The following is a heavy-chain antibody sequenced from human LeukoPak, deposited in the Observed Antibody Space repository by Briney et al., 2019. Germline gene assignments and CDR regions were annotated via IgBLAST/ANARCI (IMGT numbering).Heavy chain of an antibody. D-gene: IGHD3-10*01. CDR3: ARTYYYGSGELYYYGMDV. V-gene: IGHV5-51*01. Sequence: GESLKISCKGSGYSFTSYWSGWVRQMPGKGLEWMGIIYPGDSDTRYSPSFQGQVTISADKSISTAYLQWSSLKASDTAMYYCARTYYYGSGELYYYGMDVWGQGTTVTVSS. CDR2: IYPGDSDT. CDR1: GYSFTSYW. J-gene: IGHJ6*02.